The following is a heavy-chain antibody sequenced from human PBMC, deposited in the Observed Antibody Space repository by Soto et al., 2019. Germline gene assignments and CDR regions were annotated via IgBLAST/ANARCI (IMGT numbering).Heavy chain of an antibody. CDR1: GGSISSGDHY. CDR3: ARSYDSSGYRPYYFDY. J-gene: IGHJ4*02. D-gene: IGHD3-22*01. Sequence: SETLSLTCTVSGGSISSGDHYWSWIRQPPGKGLEWIAYIYYSESTYYNPSLKGRVTISVDTSKNQFSLKLSSVTAADTAVYYCARSYDSSGYRPYYFDYWGQGTLVTVSS. CDR2: IYYSEST. V-gene: IGHV4-30-4*01.